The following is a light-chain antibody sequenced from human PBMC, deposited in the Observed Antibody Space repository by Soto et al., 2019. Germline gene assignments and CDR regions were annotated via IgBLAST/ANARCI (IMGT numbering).Light chain of an antibody. CDR1: QSVSSY. Sequence: EIVLTQSPATLSLSPGERATLFCRASQSVSSYLAWYQQKPGQAPRLLIFDASNRTTGIPARFSGSGSARDVTTTISSLEPEDVAVYYCQHRSIWPVSFGQGTRLEIK. CDR3: QHRSIWPVS. CDR2: DAS. J-gene: IGKJ5*01. V-gene: IGKV3-11*02.